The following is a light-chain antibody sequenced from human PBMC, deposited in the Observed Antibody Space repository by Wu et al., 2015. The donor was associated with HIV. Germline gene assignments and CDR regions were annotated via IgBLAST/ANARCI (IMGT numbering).Light chain of an antibody. CDR1: QSIATN. Sequence: EIVMTQSPATLSVSPGERVTLSCRASQSIATNLAWYQQKPGQSPRLLIYGASNRATGVPARFSGSGSGTEFTLTINSVQSEDSAVYYCQQFRGTFGPGTKVEI. J-gene: IGKJ3*01. V-gene: IGKV3-15*01. CDR3: QQFRGT. CDR2: GAS.